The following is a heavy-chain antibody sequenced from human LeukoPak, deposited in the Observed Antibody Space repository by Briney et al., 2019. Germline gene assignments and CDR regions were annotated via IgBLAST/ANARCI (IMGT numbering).Heavy chain of an antibody. V-gene: IGHV4-39*07. Sequence: SETLSLTCSVSGGSISSSTFYWGRIRQPPGKGLEWIGTIYYSGSTYYNPSLKSRVTISVDTSKNQFSLKLSSVTAADTAVYYCARANYYGSGSKYFDYRGQGTLVTVSS. CDR3: ARANYYGSGSKYFDY. D-gene: IGHD3-10*01. J-gene: IGHJ4*02. CDR1: GGSISSSTFY. CDR2: IYYSGST.